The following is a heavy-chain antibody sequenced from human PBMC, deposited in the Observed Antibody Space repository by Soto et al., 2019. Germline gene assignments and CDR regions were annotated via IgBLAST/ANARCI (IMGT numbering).Heavy chain of an antibody. CDR1: GGSITGGFSY. J-gene: IGHJ6*03. V-gene: IGHV4-31*03. CDR2: IYYSGTP. CDR3: ARSLPGGTSFYMDM. D-gene: IGHD1-26*01. Sequence: QVQLRESGPGLVQPAQTLSLTCTVAGGSITGGFSYWIWVRQHPGKGLERVGHIYYSGTPSYNPSLKSRVDISVDPAQSRVSLKLSSVTAADTAMYFCARSLPGGTSFYMDMWGEGTTVTVSS.